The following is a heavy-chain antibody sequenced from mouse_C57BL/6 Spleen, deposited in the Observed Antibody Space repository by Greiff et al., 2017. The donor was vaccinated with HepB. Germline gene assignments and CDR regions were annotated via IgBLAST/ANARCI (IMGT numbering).Heavy chain of an antibody. J-gene: IGHJ3*01. CDR2: IYPGSGST. CDR3: ARSGYYGSSYGY. Sequence: QVQLKESGAELVKPGASVKMSCKASGYTFTSYWITWVKQRPGQGLEWIGDIYPGSGSTNYNEKFKSKATLTVDTSSSTAYMQLSSLTSEDSAVYYCARSGYYGSSYGYWGQGTLVTVSA. CDR1: GYTFTSYW. V-gene: IGHV1-55*01. D-gene: IGHD1-1*01.